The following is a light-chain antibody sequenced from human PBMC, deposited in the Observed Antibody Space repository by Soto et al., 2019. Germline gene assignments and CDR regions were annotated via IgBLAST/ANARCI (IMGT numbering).Light chain of an antibody. CDR1: QSVSNN. CDR2: GAS. V-gene: IGKV3-15*01. Sequence: EIVMTQSPATLSVSPGERATLSCRASQSVSNNLAWYQKKPGQAPRLLIYGASTRATGIPARFSGSWSGTEFTLTISRPHSEDFAFYYGEQYNNWWTFGQGTRVEIK. J-gene: IGKJ1*01. CDR3: EQYNNWWT.